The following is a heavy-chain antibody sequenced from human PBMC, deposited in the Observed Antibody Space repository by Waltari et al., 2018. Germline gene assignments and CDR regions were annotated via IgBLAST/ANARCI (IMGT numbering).Heavy chain of an antibody. Sequence: QVQLQESGPGLVKPSETLSLTCAVAGYPISSGYSWGWIRQPRGMGLELIGSIYHSGSTYSNPSLKSRVTISVDTSKNQFSLKLSSVTAADTAVYYCARGKLAYCGGDCYPRPNWFDPWGQGTLVTVSS. J-gene: IGHJ5*02. D-gene: IGHD2-21*01. CDR2: IYHSGST. V-gene: IGHV4-38-2*01. CDR3: ARGKLAYCGGDCYPRPNWFDP. CDR1: GYPISSGYS.